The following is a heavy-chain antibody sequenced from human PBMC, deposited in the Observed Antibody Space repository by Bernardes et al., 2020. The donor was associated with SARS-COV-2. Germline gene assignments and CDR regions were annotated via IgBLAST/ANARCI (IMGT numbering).Heavy chain of an antibody. CDR2: ISHDGDNI. D-gene: IGHD3-22*01. J-gene: IGHJ4*02. CDR1: GFTLSRYY. V-gene: IGHV3-30*18. Sequence: GSLSPPRAAPGFTLSRYYVHWVRPAPGRGLEWVAIISHDGDNIYYADFGKGRFTVSRDNSKNTLFLRINSQRVEDTALYFCAKIQSTYDSSSAFDYWGTGALVTVSS. CDR3: AKIQSTYDSSSAFDY.